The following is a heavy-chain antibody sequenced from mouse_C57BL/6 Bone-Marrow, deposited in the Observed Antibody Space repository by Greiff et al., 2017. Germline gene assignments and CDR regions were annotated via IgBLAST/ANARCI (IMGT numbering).Heavy chain of an antibody. CDR1: GYTFTSYW. D-gene: IGHD1-1*01. CDR2: IDPSDSYT. Sequence: VQLQQPGAELVKPGASVKLSCKASGYTFTSYWMQWVKQRPGQGLEWIGEIDPSDSYTNYNQKFKGKATLPVDTSSSTAYMQLSSLTSEDAAVYYCARRDYYGSSQNYFDYWGQGTTLTVSS. V-gene: IGHV1-50*01. CDR3: ARRDYYGSSQNYFDY. J-gene: IGHJ2*01.